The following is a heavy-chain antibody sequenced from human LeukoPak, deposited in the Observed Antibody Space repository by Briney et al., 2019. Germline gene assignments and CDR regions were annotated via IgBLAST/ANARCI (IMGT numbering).Heavy chain of an antibody. D-gene: IGHD5-18*01. V-gene: IGHV1-2*06. CDR3: AREEDTAMVTDWFDH. CDR2: INPNSGGT. CDR1: GYTFTGSY. J-gene: IGHJ5*02. Sequence: ASVKVSCKASGYTFTGSYMHWVGQAPGQGVEWMGRINPNSGGTYYAQKFQGRVTMTRYTSIITVYMELTRLRSDDTAVYYCAREEDTAMVTDWFDHWGQGTLVTVSS.